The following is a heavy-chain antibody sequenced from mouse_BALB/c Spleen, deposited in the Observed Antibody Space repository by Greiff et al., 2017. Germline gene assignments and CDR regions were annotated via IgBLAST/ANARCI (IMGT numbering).Heavy chain of an antibody. V-gene: IGHV5-6-3*01. CDR1: GFTFSSYG. D-gene: IGHD2-1*01. J-gene: IGHJ2*01. CDR3: ARDHEGYGNYYDY. Sequence: EVNVVESGGGLVQPGGSLKLSCAASGFTFSSYGMSWVRQTPDKRLELVATINSNGGSTYYPDSVKGRFTISRDNAKNTLYLQMSSLKSEDTAMYYCARDHEGYGNYYDYWGQGTTLTVSS. CDR2: INSNGGST.